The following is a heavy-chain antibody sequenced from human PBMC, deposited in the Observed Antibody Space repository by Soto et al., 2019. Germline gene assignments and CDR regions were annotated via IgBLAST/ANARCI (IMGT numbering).Heavy chain of an antibody. CDR2: ISGSGGST. Sequence: EVQLLESGGGLVQPGGSLRLSCAASGFTFSSYAMSWVRQAPGKGLEWVSGISGSGGSTYYADSVKGRLTISRDNSKNTLYLQMNSLRAEDTAVYYCAKPPLRIAVAGSDYWGQGTLVTVSS. V-gene: IGHV3-23*01. D-gene: IGHD6-19*01. CDR3: AKPPLRIAVAGSDY. CDR1: GFTFSSYA. J-gene: IGHJ4*02.